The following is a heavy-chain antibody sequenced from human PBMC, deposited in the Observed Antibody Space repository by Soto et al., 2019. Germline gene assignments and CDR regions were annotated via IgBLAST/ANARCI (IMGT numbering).Heavy chain of an antibody. V-gene: IGHV1-18*01. Sequence: QVQLVQSGAEVKKPGASVKVSCKASGYTFTSYGIIWVRQAPGQGLEWMGWISAYNGNTNYAQKLQGRVTMTTDTSTSTAYMELRSLRSDDTAVYYCARDHLSNYDWDWFDPWGQGTLVTVSS. D-gene: IGHD4-4*01. J-gene: IGHJ5*02. CDR3: ARDHLSNYDWDWFDP. CDR2: ISAYNGNT. CDR1: GYTFTSYG.